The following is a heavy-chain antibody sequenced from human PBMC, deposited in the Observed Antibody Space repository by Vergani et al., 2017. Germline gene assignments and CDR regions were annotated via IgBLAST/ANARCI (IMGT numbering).Heavy chain of an antibody. J-gene: IGHJ3*02. CDR1: GFTFSSYD. D-gene: IGHD5-18*01. V-gene: IGHV3-13*01. CDR3: ARGKGKRVDTDAFDI. Sequence: VQLVESGGGVVQPGRSLRLSCAASGFTFSSYDMHWVRQATGKGLEWVSAIGTAGDTYYPGSVKGRFTISRENAKNSLYLQMNSLRDGDTAVYYCARGKGKRVDTDAFDIWGQGRMVTVSS. CDR2: IGTAGDT.